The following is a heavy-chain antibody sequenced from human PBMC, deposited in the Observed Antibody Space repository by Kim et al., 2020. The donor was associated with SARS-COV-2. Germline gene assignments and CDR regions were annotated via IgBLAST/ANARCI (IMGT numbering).Heavy chain of an antibody. CDR1: GYTFTSYA. V-gene: IGHV1-3*01. J-gene: IGHJ6*02. CDR2: INAGNGNT. D-gene: IGHD2-2*01. Sequence: ASVKVSCKASGYTFTSYAMHWVRQAPGQRLEWMGWINAGNGNTKYSQKFQGRVTITRDTSASTAYMELSSLRSEDTAVYYCARDGGVVVPAAKVRYYYYGMDVWGQGTTVTVSS. CDR3: ARDGGVVVPAAKVRYYYYGMDV.